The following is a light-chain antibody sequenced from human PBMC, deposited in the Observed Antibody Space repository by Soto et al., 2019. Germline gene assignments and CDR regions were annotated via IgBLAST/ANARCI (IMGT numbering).Light chain of an antibody. CDR3: QQYNGYPWT. CDR1: QSIGNW. V-gene: IGKV1-5*03. Sequence: DIQMTQSPSTLSASVGDRVTITCRASQSIGNWLAWYQQKPGKAPKVLIYKASNLQSGVSSRFSGSGSGAEFTLTISSLQPDDFATYYCQQYNGYPWTFGQGTKVEIK. CDR2: KAS. J-gene: IGKJ1*01.